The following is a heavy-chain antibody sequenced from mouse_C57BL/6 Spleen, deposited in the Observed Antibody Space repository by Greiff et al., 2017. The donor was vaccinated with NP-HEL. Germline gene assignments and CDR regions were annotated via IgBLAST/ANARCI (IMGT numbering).Heavy chain of an antibody. J-gene: IGHJ3*01. V-gene: IGHV1-58*01. Sequence: EVKLQESGAELVRPGSSVKMSCKTSGYTFTSYGINWVKQRPGQGLEWIGYIYIGNGYTEYNEKFKGKATLTSDTSSSTAYMQLSSLTSEDSAIYFCARGSNYDYDGSPFAYWGQGTLVTVSA. CDR1: GYTFTSYG. CDR3: ARGSNYDYDGSPFAY. D-gene: IGHD2-4*01. CDR2: IYIGNGYT.